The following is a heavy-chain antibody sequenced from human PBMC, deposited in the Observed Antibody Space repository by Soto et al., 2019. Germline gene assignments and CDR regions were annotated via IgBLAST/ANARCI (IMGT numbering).Heavy chain of an antibody. J-gene: IGHJ3*01. CDR3: ARRHNGFDL. V-gene: IGHV4-39*01. CDR1: GGSVSSSSYY. D-gene: IGHD2-21*01. CDR2: VFYTGET. Sequence: PSETLSLTCTVSGGSVSSSSYYWGWIRQPPGKGLEWVGYVFYTGETYYNPSLKSRVSMSIDTSKNQFSLKLASVTAADTALYYCARRHNGFDLWGQGTMVTVSS.